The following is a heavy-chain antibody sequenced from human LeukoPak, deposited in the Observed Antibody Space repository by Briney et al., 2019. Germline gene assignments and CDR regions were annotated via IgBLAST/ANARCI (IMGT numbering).Heavy chain of an antibody. Sequence: ASVKVSCKASGYTFTSYYMHWVRQAPGQGLEWMGIINPSGGSTSYAQKLQGRVTMTTDTSTSTAYMELRSLRSDDTAVYYCARGGYSYGYGDYYYGMDVWGQGTTVTVSS. J-gene: IGHJ6*02. CDR1: GYTFTSYY. CDR3: ARGGYSYGYGDYYYGMDV. CDR2: INPSGGST. V-gene: IGHV1-46*01. D-gene: IGHD5-18*01.